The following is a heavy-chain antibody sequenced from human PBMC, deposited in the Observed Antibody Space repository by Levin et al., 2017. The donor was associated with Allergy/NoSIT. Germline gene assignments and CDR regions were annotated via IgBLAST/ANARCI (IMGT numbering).Heavy chain of an antibody. Sequence: GESLKISCKASGYTFTSYGISWVRQAPGQGLEWMGWISAYNGNTNYAQKLQGRVTMTTDTSTSTAYMELRSLRSDDTAVYYCARDYYDSSGYYLKTYYYGMDVWGQGTTVTVSS. CDR2: ISAYNGNT. CDR3: ARDYYDSSGYYLKTYYYGMDV. V-gene: IGHV1-18*01. D-gene: IGHD3-22*01. J-gene: IGHJ6*02. CDR1: GYTFTSYG.